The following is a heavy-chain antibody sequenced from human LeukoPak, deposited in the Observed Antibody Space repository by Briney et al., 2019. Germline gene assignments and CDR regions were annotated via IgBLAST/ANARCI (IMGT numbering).Heavy chain of an antibody. D-gene: IGHD6-19*01. J-gene: IGHJ6*02. V-gene: IGHV1-24*01. Sequence: ASVKVSCKVSGYTLTELSMHWVRQAPGKGLEWMGGFDPEDGETIYAQKFQGRVTMTEDTSTDTAYMELSSLRSEDTAMYYCATSSLAVGGQGFYGMDVWGQGTTVTVSS. CDR1: GYTLTELS. CDR2: FDPEDGET. CDR3: ATSSLAVGGQGFYGMDV.